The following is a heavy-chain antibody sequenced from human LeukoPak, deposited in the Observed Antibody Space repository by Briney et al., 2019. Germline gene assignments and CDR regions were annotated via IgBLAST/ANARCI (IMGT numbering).Heavy chain of an antibody. CDR1: GGTFSTCA. J-gene: IGHJ6*03. CDR3: ARGPLRGYYYYYMDV. V-gene: IGHV1-69*05. CDR2: IIPIFGTA. Sequence: PSVKVSCKASGGTFSTCAINWVRQAPGQGLEWMGGIIPIFGTADYAQKFQGRVTITTDESTSTAYMELSSLRSEDTAVYYCARGPLRGYYYYYMDVWGIGTPVTVSS. D-gene: IGHD3-16*01.